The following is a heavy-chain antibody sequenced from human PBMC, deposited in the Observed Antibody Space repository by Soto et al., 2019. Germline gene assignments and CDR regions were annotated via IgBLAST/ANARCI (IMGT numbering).Heavy chain of an antibody. CDR3: AALSRGVSRFAP. D-gene: IGHD3-10*01. CDR2: ISGSGGST. CDR1: GFTFSSYA. Sequence: GGSLRLSCAASGFTFSSYAMSWVRQAPGKGLEWVSAISGSGGSTYYADSVKGRFTTSRDNSKNTLYLQMNSLRAEDTAVYYCAALSRGVSRFAPWGQGTLVTVSS. J-gene: IGHJ5*02. V-gene: IGHV3-23*01.